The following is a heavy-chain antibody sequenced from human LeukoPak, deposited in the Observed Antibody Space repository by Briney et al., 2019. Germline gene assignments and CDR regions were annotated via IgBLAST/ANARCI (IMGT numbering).Heavy chain of an antibody. CDR3: ARDRIAVAGNYYYGMDV. V-gene: IGHV4-34*01. J-gene: IGHJ6*02. CDR2: INHSGST. D-gene: IGHD6-19*01. CDR1: GGSFSGYY. Sequence: SETLSLTCAVYGGSFSGYYSSWIRQPPGKGLEWIGEINHSGSTNYNPSLKSRVTISVDTSTNQFSLKLSSVTAADTAVYYCARDRIAVAGNYYYGMDVWGQGATVTVSS.